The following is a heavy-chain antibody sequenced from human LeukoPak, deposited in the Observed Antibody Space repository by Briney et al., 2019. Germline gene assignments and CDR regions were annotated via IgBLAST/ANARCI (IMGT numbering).Heavy chain of an antibody. J-gene: IGHJ6*03. Sequence: SVKVSCKASGGTFSSYTISWVRQAPGQGLEWMGGIIPNFGTPNYAQKFQGRVTITADKSTSTAYMELSSLRSEDTAVYYCATLCCGSYYMDVWGKGTTVTVSS. CDR1: GGTFSSYT. D-gene: IGHD2-15*01. V-gene: IGHV1-69*06. CDR2: IIPNFGTP. CDR3: ATLCCGSYYMDV.